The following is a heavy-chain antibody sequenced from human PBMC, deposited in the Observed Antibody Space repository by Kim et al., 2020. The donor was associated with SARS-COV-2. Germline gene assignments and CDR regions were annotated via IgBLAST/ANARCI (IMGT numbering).Heavy chain of an antibody. CDR2: ISYDGSNK. Sequence: GGSLRLSCAASGFTFSSYGMHWVRQAPGKGLEWVAVISYDGSNKYYADSVKGRFTISRDNSKNTLYLQMNSLRAEDTAVYYCAKDGGYCSGGSCYGFDYWGQGTLVTVSS. D-gene: IGHD2-15*01. V-gene: IGHV3-30*18. CDR1: GFTFSSYG. J-gene: IGHJ4*02. CDR3: AKDGGYCSGGSCYGFDY.